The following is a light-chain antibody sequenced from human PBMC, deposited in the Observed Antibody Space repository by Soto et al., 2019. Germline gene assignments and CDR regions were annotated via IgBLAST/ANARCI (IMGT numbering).Light chain of an antibody. CDR2: KAS. CDR1: QTISSW. Sequence: DIQMTQSPSTLSASFGDRITTTCRASQTISSWLAWYQQKPGKAPKLLIYKASTLKSGVPSRFSGSGSGTEFTLTISSLQPDDFATYYCQHYNSYSEAFGQGTKVDIK. V-gene: IGKV1-5*03. J-gene: IGKJ1*01. CDR3: QHYNSYSEA.